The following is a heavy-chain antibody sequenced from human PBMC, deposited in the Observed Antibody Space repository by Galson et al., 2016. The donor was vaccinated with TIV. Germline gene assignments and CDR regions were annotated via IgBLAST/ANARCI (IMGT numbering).Heavy chain of an antibody. CDR2: MTWNGNEI. CDR3: SRGILGVHSVAFDV. Sequence: SLRLSCAASGFTFDDFVMHWVRQAPGKGLEWVSGMTWNGNEIGYADSVRGRFTISRDSATNSLYLQLNSLRPEDTALYLCSRGILGVHSVAFDVWGQGTLVTVSS. CDR1: GFTFDDFV. J-gene: IGHJ3*01. V-gene: IGHV3-9*01. D-gene: IGHD1-26*01.